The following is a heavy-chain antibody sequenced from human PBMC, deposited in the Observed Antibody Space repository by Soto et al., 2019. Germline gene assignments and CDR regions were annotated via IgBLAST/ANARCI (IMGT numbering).Heavy chain of an antibody. CDR3: ARVTIRFLEWSWAAYGMDV. CDR1: GFTFSDYY. V-gene: IGHV3-11*04. Sequence: AGGSLRLSCAASGFTFSDYYMSWIRQAPGKGLEWVSYISSSGSTIYYADSVKGRFTISRDNSKNTLYLQMNSLRAEDTAVYYCARVTIRFLEWSWAAYGMDVWGQGTTVTVSS. D-gene: IGHD3-3*01. CDR2: ISSSGSTI. J-gene: IGHJ6*02.